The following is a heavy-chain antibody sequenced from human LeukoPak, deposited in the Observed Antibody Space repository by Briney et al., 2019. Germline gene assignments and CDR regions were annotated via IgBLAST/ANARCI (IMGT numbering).Heavy chain of an antibody. CDR2: GDYSGGT. CDR1: GDSFTSVTDY. Sequence: SETLSLTCTISGDSFTSVTDYWAWIRQPPGKGLEWIATGDYSGGTYYNPSLESRVAISADMSKNQISLQLTSVTGADTAVYYCAGERGEEYSSGWYKTNFFYNWGQGIRVTVSS. D-gene: IGHD6-19*01. CDR3: AGERGEEYSSGWYKTNFFYN. V-gene: IGHV4-39*07. J-gene: IGHJ4*02.